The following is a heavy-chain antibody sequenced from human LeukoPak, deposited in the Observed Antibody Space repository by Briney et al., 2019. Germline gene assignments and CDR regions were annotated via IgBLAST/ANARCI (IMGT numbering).Heavy chain of an antibody. CDR3: ARGPSIAAAGTGDY. V-gene: IGHV3-23*01. CDR2: ISGSGGST. CDR1: GFTFSSYA. J-gene: IGHJ4*02. Sequence: GSLRLSCAASGFTFSSYAMSWVRQAPGKGLEWVSAISGSGGSTYYADSVKGRFTISRDNSKNTLYLQMNSLRAEDTAVYYCARGPSIAAAGTGDYWGQGTLVTVSS. D-gene: IGHD6-13*01.